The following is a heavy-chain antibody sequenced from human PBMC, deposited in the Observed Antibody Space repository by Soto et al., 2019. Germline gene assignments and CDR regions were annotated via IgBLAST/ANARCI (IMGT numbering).Heavy chain of an antibody. D-gene: IGHD3-10*01. V-gene: IGHV5-51*01. Sequence: VESLKISCKGSGYSFTSYCIGWVRQMPGKGLEWMGIIYPCDSYTRYSPSFQGQVTISADKSISTAYLQWSSLKASDTAMYYWARRPTITMHDRVAFDVWGKGTIVTVS. CDR3: ARRPTITMHDRVAFDV. CDR1: GYSFTSYC. CDR2: IYPCDSYT. J-gene: IGHJ3*01.